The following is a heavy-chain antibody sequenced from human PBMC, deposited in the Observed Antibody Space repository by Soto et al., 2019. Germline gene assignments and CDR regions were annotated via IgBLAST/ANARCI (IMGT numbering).Heavy chain of an antibody. CDR1: GGSFSGYY. Sequence: PSETLSLTCAVYGGSFSGYYWSWIRQPPGKGLEWIGEINHSGSTNYNPSLKSRVTISVDTSKNQFSLKLSSVTAADTAVYYCARRRYYYYMDVWGKGTTVT. J-gene: IGHJ6*03. V-gene: IGHV4-34*01. CDR2: INHSGST. CDR3: ARRRYYYYMDV.